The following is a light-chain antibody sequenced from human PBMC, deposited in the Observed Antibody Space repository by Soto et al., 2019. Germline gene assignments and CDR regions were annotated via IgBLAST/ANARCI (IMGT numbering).Light chain of an antibody. J-gene: IGLJ1*01. CDR1: SSHIGSNT. V-gene: IGLV1-44*01. Sequence: QSALTQPPSASCTPGQRVIISCSGSSSHIGSNTVNWYQQLPGTAPKLLIYSNNQRPSGVPDRFSGSKSGTSASLAISGLQSEDEADYYCAAWDDSLNGRYVFGTGTKVTVL. CDR2: SNN. CDR3: AAWDDSLNGRYV.